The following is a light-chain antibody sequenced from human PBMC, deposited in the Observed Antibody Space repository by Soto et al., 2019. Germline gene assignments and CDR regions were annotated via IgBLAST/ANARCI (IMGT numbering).Light chain of an antibody. CDR2: DVS. Sequence: QSVLTQPASVSGSPGQSITISCTGTSSDVGGYNYVSWYQQYPGKAPKLMIYDVSNRPSGVSNRFSGSKSGNTASLTISGLQAGDEADYYCSSYTISNTLVFGSGTKLTVL. J-gene: IGLJ1*01. CDR1: SSDVGGYNY. CDR3: SSYTISNTLV. V-gene: IGLV2-14*01.